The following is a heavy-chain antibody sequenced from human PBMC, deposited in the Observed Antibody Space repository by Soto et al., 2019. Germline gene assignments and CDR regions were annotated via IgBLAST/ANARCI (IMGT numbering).Heavy chain of an antibody. CDR2: IYFSGTT. CDR3: ARHSYGDFEVYCFDY. Sequence: QVQLQESGPGLVKPSETLSLTCTVSGGSISSYYWSWIRQPPGKGLEWIGYIYFSGTTNYNPSLRSRVTISVDTSKNQFSLKLSSVTAADTAVYYCARHSYGDFEVYCFDYWGQGTLVTVSS. CDR1: GGSISSYY. J-gene: IGHJ4*02. D-gene: IGHD4-17*01. V-gene: IGHV4-59*08.